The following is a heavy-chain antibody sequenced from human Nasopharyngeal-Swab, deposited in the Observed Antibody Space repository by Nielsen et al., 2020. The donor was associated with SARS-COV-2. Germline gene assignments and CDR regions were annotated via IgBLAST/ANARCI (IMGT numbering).Heavy chain of an antibody. CDR2: ISSNGGST. Sequence: GESLKISCAASGFTFSSYAMHWVRQAPGKGLEYVSVISSNGGSTNYANSVKGRFTISRDQSKNTLYLQMNSLRAEDTAVYYCARDSPWQELDYWGQGTLVTVSS. D-gene: IGHD1-1*01. V-gene: IGHV3-64*04. CDR3: ARDSPWQELDY. J-gene: IGHJ4*02. CDR1: GFTFSSYA.